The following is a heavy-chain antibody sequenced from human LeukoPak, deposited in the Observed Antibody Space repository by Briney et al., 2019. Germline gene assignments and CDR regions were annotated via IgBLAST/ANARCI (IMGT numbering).Heavy chain of an antibody. D-gene: IGHD3-3*01. CDR1: GGTFSSYT. V-gene: IGHV1-69*02. CDR2: IIPILGIA. CDR3: ASRYYDFWSGCYSDNWFDP. J-gene: IGHJ5*02. Sequence: SVKVSCKASGGTFSSYTISWVRQAPGQGLEWMGRIIPILGIANYAQKFQGRVTITADKSTSTAYMELSSLRSEDTAVYCCASRYYDFWSGCYSDNWFDPWGQGTLVTVSS.